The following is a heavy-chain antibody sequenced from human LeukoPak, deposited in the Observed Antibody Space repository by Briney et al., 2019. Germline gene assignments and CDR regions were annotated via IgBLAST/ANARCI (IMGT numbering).Heavy chain of an antibody. CDR1: GFTFDDCG. Sequence: GGSLRLSCAASGFTFDDCGMSWVRQAPGKGLEWVSGINWNGGSTGYADSVKGRFTISRDNAKNSLYLQMNSLRAEDTALYYCAREDITMVRGVLLRNFDYWGQGTLVTVSS. V-gene: IGHV3-20*04. D-gene: IGHD3-10*01. CDR3: AREDITMVRGVLLRNFDY. CDR2: INWNGGST. J-gene: IGHJ4*02.